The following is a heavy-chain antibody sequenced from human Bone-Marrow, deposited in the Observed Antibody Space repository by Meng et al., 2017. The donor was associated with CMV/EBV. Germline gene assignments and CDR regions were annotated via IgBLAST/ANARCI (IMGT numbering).Heavy chain of an antibody. Sequence: GGSLRLSCAVSGINLNTYWMHWVRQVPGRGLVWLSRIYSDGISTRYADSVKGRFTISRDNSKNTLYLQMNGLRAEDTALYYCAREPGRGAFDIWGQGTMVTGSS. CDR2: IYSDGIST. J-gene: IGHJ3*02. D-gene: IGHD3-10*01. CDR3: AREPGRGAFDI. CDR1: GINLNTYW. V-gene: IGHV3-74*01.